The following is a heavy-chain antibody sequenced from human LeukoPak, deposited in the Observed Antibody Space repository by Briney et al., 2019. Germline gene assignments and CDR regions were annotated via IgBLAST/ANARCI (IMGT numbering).Heavy chain of an antibody. CDR2: INHSGST. D-gene: IGHD3-10*01. CDR3: ARGLTIWFGESDDAFDI. Sequence: SETLSLTCAVFGGSFSGYYWSWIRQPPGKGLEWIGEINHSGSTNYNPSLKSRVTISVDTSKNQFSLKLSSVTAADTAVYYCARGLTIWFGESDDAFDIWGQGTMVTVSS. CDR1: GGSFSGYY. J-gene: IGHJ3*02. V-gene: IGHV4-34*01.